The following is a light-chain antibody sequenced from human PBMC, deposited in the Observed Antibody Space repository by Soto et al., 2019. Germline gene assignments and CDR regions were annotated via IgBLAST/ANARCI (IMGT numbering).Light chain of an antibody. CDR2: GAS. CDR1: QSVSSN. CDR3: QQYNNWPTLT. Sequence: EIWMTQSPATLSVSPGERATLSCRASQSVSSNLAWYQQKPGQAPRLLIYGASTRATGIPARFSGSGSGTEFTLTISSLKPEDFAVYYCQQYNNWPTLTFGGGTKVDIK. J-gene: IGKJ4*01. V-gene: IGKV3-15*01.